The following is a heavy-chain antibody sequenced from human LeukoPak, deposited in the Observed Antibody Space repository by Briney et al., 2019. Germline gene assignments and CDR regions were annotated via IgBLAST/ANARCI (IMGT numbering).Heavy chain of an antibody. CDR3: AKSSREWELLDAFDV. Sequence: GGSLRLSCAASGFTFSNYGMSWVRRAPGEGLGGVSGISGSGVRTDYADSVKGRFTISRDNATNTLYLQMNSLRAEDTAIYYCAKSSREWELLDAFDVWGQGTMVTVSS. V-gene: IGHV3-23*01. D-gene: IGHD1-26*01. CDR1: GFTFSNYG. CDR2: ISGSGVRT. J-gene: IGHJ3*01.